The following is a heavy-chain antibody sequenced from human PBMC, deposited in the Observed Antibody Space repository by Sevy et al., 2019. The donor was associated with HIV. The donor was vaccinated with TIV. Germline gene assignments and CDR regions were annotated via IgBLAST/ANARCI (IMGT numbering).Heavy chain of an antibody. V-gene: IGHV3-30*18. CDR3: AKDRGISGRVYYFDT. J-gene: IGHJ4*02. D-gene: IGHD1-20*01. CDR1: GFMFSYYA. Sequence: GGSLRLSCAASGFMFSYYAMHGVRQAPGKGLEWVAVISYDGSEKYYADYVKGRFTISPDKAKKQLYLQMNGLRPDDTAVYYCAKDRGISGRVYYFDTWVKGTLVTVSS. CDR2: ISYDGSEK.